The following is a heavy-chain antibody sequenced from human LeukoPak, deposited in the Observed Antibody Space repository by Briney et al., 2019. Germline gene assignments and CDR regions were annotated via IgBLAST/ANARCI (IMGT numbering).Heavy chain of an antibody. Sequence: GGSLRLSCGASGFTFSSYSMNWVRQAPGRGLEWVSSISSSSKYIYYADSLRGRFTISRDNAKNSLYLQVNSLRAEDTAVYYCARVAEAAAFDIWGQGTMVTVSS. J-gene: IGHJ3*02. CDR3: ARVAEAAAFDI. V-gene: IGHV3-21*01. D-gene: IGHD6-25*01. CDR1: GFTFSSYS. CDR2: ISSSSKYI.